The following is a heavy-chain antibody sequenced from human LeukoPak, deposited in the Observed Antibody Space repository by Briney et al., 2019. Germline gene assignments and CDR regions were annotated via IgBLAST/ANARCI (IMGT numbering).Heavy chain of an antibody. CDR1: GFTFIDYS. V-gene: IGHV3-11*03. J-gene: IGHJ4*02. D-gene: IGHD6-13*01. Sequence: GGSLRLSCAASGFTFIDYSMSWIRQAPGKGLEWVSYISPTSDYTSYADSVKGRFTIFRDNAKNSLFLQMNSLRVEDTAVYYCARCQYNSSPDFWDQGTLVTVSS. CDR3: ARCQYNSSPDF. CDR2: ISPTSDYT.